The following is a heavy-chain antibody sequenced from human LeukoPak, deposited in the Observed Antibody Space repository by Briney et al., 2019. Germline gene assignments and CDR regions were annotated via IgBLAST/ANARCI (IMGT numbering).Heavy chain of an antibody. CDR3: AKGEGRVVVTEGYFDY. D-gene: IGHD2-21*02. J-gene: IGHJ4*02. CDR1: GFTFSSYA. CDR2: ISGSGGST. Sequence: PGGSLRLSCAASGFTFSSYAMSWVRQAPGKGLEWVSAISGSGGSTYYADSVKGRFTISRDNSKNTLYLQMNSLRAEDTAVYYCAKGEGRVVVTEGYFDYWGQGTLVTVSS. V-gene: IGHV3-23*01.